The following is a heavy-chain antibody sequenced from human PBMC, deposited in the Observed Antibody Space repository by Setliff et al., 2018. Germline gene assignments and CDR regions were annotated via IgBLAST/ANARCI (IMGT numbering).Heavy chain of an antibody. J-gene: IGHJ5*02. CDR1: GGSLNNYY. CDR2: IYTSGTA. Sequence: KPSETLSLTCTVSGGSLNNYYWTWIRQPPGKGLEWIGYIYTSGTAIYNPSLRSRVTISVDMSKKQFSLKLSSVTAADTAVYYCARAGGYYGSGSYYNDGWFDPWGQGTLVTVSS. D-gene: IGHD3-10*01. CDR3: ARAGGYYGSGSYYNDGWFDP. V-gene: IGHV4-4*09.